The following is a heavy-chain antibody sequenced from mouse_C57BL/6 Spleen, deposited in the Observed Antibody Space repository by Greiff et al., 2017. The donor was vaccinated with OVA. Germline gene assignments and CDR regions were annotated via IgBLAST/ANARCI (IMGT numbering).Heavy chain of an antibody. J-gene: IGHJ4*01. Sequence: VQLKQSGPELVKPGASVKISCKASGYSFTDYNMNWVKQSNGKSLEWIGVINPNYGTTSYNQKFKGKATLTVDQSSSTAYMHLNSLTSEDSAVYYCARERTDSPLYAMDYWGQGTSVTVSS. CDR1: GYSFTDYN. CDR2: INPNYGTT. V-gene: IGHV1-39*01. CDR3: ARERTDSPLYAMDY. D-gene: IGHD6-1*01.